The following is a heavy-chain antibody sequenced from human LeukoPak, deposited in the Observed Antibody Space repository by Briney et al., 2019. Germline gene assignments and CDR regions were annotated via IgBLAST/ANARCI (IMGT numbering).Heavy chain of an antibody. CDR1: GGSISSYY. CDR3: ARQYSDDSSGYYFAY. CDR2: IYYSGST. V-gene: IGHV4-59*08. J-gene: IGHJ4*02. Sequence: SETLSLTCTVSGGSISSYYWSWIRQPPGKGLEWIGHIYYSGSTNYNPSLKRRVNISVEESKKKFSLKLSSVTAADTAVYYCARQYSDDSSGYYFAYWGQGTLVTVSS. D-gene: IGHD3-22*01.